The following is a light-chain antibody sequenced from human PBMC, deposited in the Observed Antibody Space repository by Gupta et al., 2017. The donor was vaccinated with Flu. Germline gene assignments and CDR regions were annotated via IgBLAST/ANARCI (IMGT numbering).Light chain of an antibody. V-gene: IGKV1-39*01. J-gene: IGKJ1*01. Sequence: IPLTQSPSSLSASARVTVTITCRASQSISSYLNWYQQKPGKAPKLLIYAASSLQSGVPSRFSGSGSGTDFTLTISSLQPEDFATYYCQQSYSTPPWTFGQGTKLEIK. CDR2: AAS. CDR1: QSISSY. CDR3: QQSYSTPPWT.